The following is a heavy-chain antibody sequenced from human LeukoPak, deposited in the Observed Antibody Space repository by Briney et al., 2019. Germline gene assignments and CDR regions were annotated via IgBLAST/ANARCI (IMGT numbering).Heavy chain of an antibody. V-gene: IGHV3-23*01. CDR2: IVDDGHIT. Sequence: GGSLRLSCVASGLSFSSHAMNWVRQAPGKGLEWVSGIVDDGHITDYADSVRGRFTVSRDNSKTTLYLQMNSLRVEDTAIYHCARGVCGNGWDFWGQGSLVTVSS. D-gene: IGHD6-19*01. J-gene: IGHJ4*02. CDR3: ARGVCGNGWDF. CDR1: GLSFSSHA.